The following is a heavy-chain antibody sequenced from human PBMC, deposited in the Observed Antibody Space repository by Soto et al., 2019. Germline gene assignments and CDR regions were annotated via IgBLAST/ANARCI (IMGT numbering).Heavy chain of an antibody. CDR2: IDHSGST. CDR1: SGSISSSNW. CDR3: AREAEVGGWSGIPYYYYYYYMDV. V-gene: IGHV4-4*02. Sequence: QVQLQESGPGLVKPSGTLSLTCAVSSGSISSSNWWRWVRQPPGKGLEVIGEIDHSGSTNYNPSLKSGVTISVDKSKNQFSLKLSSVTAADTAVYYCAREAEVGGWSGIPYYYYYYYMDVWGKGTTVTVSS. D-gene: IGHD6-19*01. J-gene: IGHJ6*03.